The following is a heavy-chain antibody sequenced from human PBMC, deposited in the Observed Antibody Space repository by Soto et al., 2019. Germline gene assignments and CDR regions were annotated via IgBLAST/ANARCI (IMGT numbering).Heavy chain of an antibody. V-gene: IGHV4-4*02. CDR2: IYHSGTP. CDR1: GGSIRTPDW. J-gene: IGHJ4*02. Sequence: PSGTLSLTCTVSGGSIRTPDWWSWVRQTPEKGLEWIGEIYHSGTPNYNPSLKSRVSMSVDLSKNQFSLRLSSVTTADTALYYCARTTAVPNTLRSRYFFDYWGQGTLVTVSS. CDR3: ARTTAVPNTLRSRYFFDY. D-gene: IGHD4-17*01.